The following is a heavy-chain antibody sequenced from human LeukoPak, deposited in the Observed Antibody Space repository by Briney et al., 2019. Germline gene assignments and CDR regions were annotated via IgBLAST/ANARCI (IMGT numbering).Heavy chain of an antibody. CDR3: ATRIAAAGTPFDY. CDR2: IDYSGST. Sequence: SETLSLTCTVSGGSITSSSYYWGWIRQPPGKGLEWIGNIDYSGSTYYNPSLKSRVTISLDTSKSQFSLRLSSVTAADTAVYYCATRIAAAGTPFDYWGQGTLVTVSS. J-gene: IGHJ4*02. V-gene: IGHV4-39*07. CDR1: GGSITSSSYY. D-gene: IGHD6-13*01.